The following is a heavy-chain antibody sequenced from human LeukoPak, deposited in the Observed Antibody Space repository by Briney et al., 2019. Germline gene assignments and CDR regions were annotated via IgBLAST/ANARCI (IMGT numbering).Heavy chain of an antibody. CDR1: GFTFSSYG. V-gene: IGHV3-30*18. CDR3: AKDAAAGSHYYYYYGMDV. Sequence: GGSLRLSCAASGFTFSSYGMHWVRQAPGKGLEWVAVFSYDGTNKYYADSVKGRFTISRDNSKNTLYLQMNSLRAEDTAVYSCAKDAAAGSHYYYYYGMDVWGQGTTVTVSS. CDR2: FSYDGTNK. D-gene: IGHD6-13*01. J-gene: IGHJ6*02.